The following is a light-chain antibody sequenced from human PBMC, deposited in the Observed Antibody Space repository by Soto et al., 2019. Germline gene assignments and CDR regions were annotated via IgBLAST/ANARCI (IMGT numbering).Light chain of an antibody. Sequence: DIQMTQSPSSLSASVGDRITITCQASQDISNSLNWYHQKPGKAPNLLIYDASNLAAGVPSGFSGSGSGTDFTFTISSLQPEDIGTYYCQHCFNVPYTFGQGTKLEIK. CDR1: QDISNS. J-gene: IGKJ2*01. CDR3: QHCFNVPYT. V-gene: IGKV1-33*01. CDR2: DAS.